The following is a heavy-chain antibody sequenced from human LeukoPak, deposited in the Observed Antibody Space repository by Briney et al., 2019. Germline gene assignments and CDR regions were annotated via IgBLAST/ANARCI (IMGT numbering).Heavy chain of an antibody. CDR3: ARAPSSGWYYFDY. D-gene: IGHD6-19*01. V-gene: IGHV3-21*01. CDR1: GFTFSSYS. Sequence: PGGSLRLSCAASGFTFSSYSMNWVRQAPGKGLEWVSSISSSSSYIYYADSVRGRFTISRDNAKNSLYLQMNSLRAEDTAVYYCARAPSSGWYYFDYWGQGILVTVSS. CDR2: ISSSSSYI. J-gene: IGHJ4*02.